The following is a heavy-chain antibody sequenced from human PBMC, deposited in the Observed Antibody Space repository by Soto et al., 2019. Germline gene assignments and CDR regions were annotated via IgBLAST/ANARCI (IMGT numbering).Heavy chain of an antibody. D-gene: IGHD3-10*01. Sequence: GGSLRLSCAASRFTFSNYALSWVRQAPGKGLEWVSSISGSGVSTYYADSVKGRFTVSRDNSRYTLYLQMNSLRAEDTAVYYCAKAXPSEWELFQADPYYFDYWGQGTLVTVSS. V-gene: IGHV3-23*01. CDR3: AKAXPSEWELFQADPYYFDY. CDR2: ISGSGVST. J-gene: IGHJ4*02. CDR1: RFTFSNYA.